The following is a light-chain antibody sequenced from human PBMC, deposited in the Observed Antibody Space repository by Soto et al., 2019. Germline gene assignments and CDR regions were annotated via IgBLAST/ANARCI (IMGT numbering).Light chain of an antibody. Sequence: QSALAQPASVSGSLGQSITISCTGTGSDVGRYNYVSWYQQHPGNAPRLLIYEVTSRPSGVSNRFSGSKSGNVATLVISGLQAEDEADYYCSSYTNSDTEVFGGGTKLTVL. CDR2: EVT. CDR3: SSYTNSDTEV. J-gene: IGLJ2*01. V-gene: IGLV2-14*01. CDR1: GSDVGRYNY.